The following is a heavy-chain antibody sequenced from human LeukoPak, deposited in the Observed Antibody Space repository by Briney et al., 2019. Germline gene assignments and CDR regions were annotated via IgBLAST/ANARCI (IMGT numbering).Heavy chain of an antibody. J-gene: IGHJ4*02. D-gene: IGHD3-3*01. Sequence: SETLSLTCAVYGGSFIGYCWTWLRQTPGKGLEGIGHMNHLLATTYNPSLECRVTISLDTSKSQFSLNLTSVTAADTAIYYCARGWKTYDFLGSSPRGYFDYWSQGTLVTVSS. CDR2: MNHLLAT. CDR3: ARGWKTYDFLGSSPRGYFDY. V-gene: IGHV4-34*01. CDR1: GGSFIGYC.